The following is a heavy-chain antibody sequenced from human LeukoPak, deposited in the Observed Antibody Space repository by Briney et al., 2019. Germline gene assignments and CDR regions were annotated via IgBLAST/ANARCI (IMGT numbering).Heavy chain of an antibody. CDR1: GGSISSGGYS. CDR3: ARGNSGSYWVYYFDY. CDR2: IYHSGST. J-gene: IGHJ4*02. D-gene: IGHD1-26*01. V-gene: IGHV4-30-2*01. Sequence: SETLSLTCAVSGGSISSGGYSWSWIRQPPGKGLEWIGYIYHSGSTYYNPSLKSRVTISVDRSKNQFSLKLSSVTAADTAVYYCARGNSGSYWVYYFDYWGQGTLVTVSS.